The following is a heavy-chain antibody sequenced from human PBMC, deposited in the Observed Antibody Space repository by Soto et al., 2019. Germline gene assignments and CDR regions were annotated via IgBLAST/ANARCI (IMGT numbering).Heavy chain of an antibody. CDR3: ARDLHSGGKYWYFDI. CDR2: INSFSGDT. Sequence: ASVKVSCKASGYTFTHYGITWVRQAPGQGLEWMRWINSFSGDTNYPQKLQGRLTMTTDTSTNTVYMELRNLRSDDTAVYYCARDLHSGGKYWYFDIWGRGTLVTVSS. V-gene: IGHV1-18*01. D-gene: IGHD2-15*01. J-gene: IGHJ2*01. CDR1: GYTFTHYG.